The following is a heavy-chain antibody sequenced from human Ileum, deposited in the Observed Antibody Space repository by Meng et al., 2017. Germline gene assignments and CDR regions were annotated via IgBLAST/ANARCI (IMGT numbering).Heavy chain of an antibody. V-gene: IGHV3-21*01. CDR2: ISSSSSYI. D-gene: IGHD1-1*01. J-gene: IGHJ5*02. CDR1: GFTFSSYS. CDR3: ARERQDNRWFDP. Sequence: ELQLVESGGDLVQPGWSLRLSCAASGFTFSSYSMNWVRQAPGKGLEWVSSISSSSSYIYYADSLKGRFTISRDNAKNSLYLQMNSLRAEDTAVYYCARERQDNRWFDPWGQGTLVTVSS.